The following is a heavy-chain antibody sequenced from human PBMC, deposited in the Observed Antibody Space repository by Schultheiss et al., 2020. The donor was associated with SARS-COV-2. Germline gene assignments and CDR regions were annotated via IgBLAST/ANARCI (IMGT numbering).Heavy chain of an antibody. CDR3: ARDPSWNFAAGRPAFGMDV. J-gene: IGHJ6*02. CDR1: GFTFSNYA. D-gene: IGHD6-13*01. Sequence: GGSLRLSCAASGFTFSNYAIHWVRQAPGKGLEWVALMWYDGSNQYYADSVKGRFTISRDNSKNTLYLQMNSLRAEDTAVYYCARDPSWNFAAGRPAFGMDVWGQGTTVTVSS. V-gene: IGHV3-33*01. CDR2: MWYDGSNQ.